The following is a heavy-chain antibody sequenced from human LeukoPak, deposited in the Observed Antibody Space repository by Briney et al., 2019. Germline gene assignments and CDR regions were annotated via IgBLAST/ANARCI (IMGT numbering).Heavy chain of an antibody. Sequence: PGRSLRLSCAASGFTFSSYAMHWVRQALGKGLEWVAVISYDGSNKYYADSVKGRFTISRDNSKNTLYLRMNSLRAEDTAVYYCARQDTAMVLDYWGQGTLVTVSS. CDR1: GFTFSSYA. CDR3: ARQDTAMVLDY. V-gene: IGHV3-30-3*01. D-gene: IGHD5-18*01. CDR2: ISYDGSNK. J-gene: IGHJ4*02.